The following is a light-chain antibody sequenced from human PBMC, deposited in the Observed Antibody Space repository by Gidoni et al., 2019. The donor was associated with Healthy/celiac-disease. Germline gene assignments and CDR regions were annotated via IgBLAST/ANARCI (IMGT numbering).Light chain of an antibody. CDR3: MQALQTPRT. Sequence: DIVMTQFPLSVPVTPGEPASISCRSSQSLLHSNGYNYLDWYRQKPGQSPQLLIYLGSNRASGVPDRFSGSGSGTDFTLKISKVEAEDVGVYYCMQALQTPRTFGHGTKVDIK. CDR2: LGS. V-gene: IGKV2-28*01. J-gene: IGKJ3*01. CDR1: QSLLHSNGYNY.